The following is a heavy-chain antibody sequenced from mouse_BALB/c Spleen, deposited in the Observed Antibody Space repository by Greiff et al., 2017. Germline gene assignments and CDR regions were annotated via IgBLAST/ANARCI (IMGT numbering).Heavy chain of an antibody. CDR2: ISSGGST. V-gene: IGHV5-6-5*01. CDR1: GFTFSSYA. D-gene: IGHD2-2*01. Sequence: EVKVVESGGGLVKPGGSLKLSCAASGFTFSSYAMSWVRQTPEKRLEWVASISSGGSTYYPDSVKGRFTISRDNARNILYLQMSSLRSEDTAMYYCAREGDYYGYGGFAYWGQGTLVTVSA. J-gene: IGHJ3*01. CDR3: AREGDYYGYGGFAY.